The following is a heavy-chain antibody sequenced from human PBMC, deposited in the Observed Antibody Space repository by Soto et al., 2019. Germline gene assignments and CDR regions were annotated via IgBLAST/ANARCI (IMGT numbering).Heavy chain of an antibody. CDR3: ARFDYGDYYYYYYGMDV. D-gene: IGHD4-17*01. V-gene: IGHV3-33*01. CDR2: IWYDGSNK. J-gene: IGHJ6*02. Sequence: GGSLRISCAASGFTFSSYGMHWVRQAPGKGLEWVAVIWYDGSNKYYADSVKGRFTISRDNSKNTLYLQMNSLRAEDTAVYYCARFDYGDYYYYYYGMDVWGQGTTVTVSS. CDR1: GFTFSSYG.